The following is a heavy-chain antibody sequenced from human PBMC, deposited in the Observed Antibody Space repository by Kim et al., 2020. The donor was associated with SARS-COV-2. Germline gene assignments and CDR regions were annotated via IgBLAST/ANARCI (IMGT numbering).Heavy chain of an antibody. V-gene: IGHV3-7*01. J-gene: IGHJ4*02. D-gene: IGHD3-9*01. CDR2: MREDGAEI. Sequence: GGSLRLSCVASGFNFNSYTMTWVRQAPGKGLECVAKMREDGAEIRYADSVQGRFTISRDNARNSLYLQMNSLRVEDTAVYYCARGGRRYFDHCGQGTPVT. CDR1: GFNFNSYT. CDR3: ARGGRRYFDH.